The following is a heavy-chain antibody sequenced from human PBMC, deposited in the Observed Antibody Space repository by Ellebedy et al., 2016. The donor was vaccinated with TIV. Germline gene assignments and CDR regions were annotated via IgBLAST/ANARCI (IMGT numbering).Heavy chain of an antibody. CDR3: ARWGSYRNDAFDI. CDR1: GFTFSSYW. Sequence: PGGSLRLSCAASGFTFSSYWMTWVRQAPGKGLEWVANIKQDGSDKYCVDSVKGRFTISRDNAKNSLYLQMNSLRAEDTAVYYCARWGSYRNDAFDIWGQGTMVTVSS. V-gene: IGHV3-7*03. D-gene: IGHD3-16*02. CDR2: IKQDGSDK. J-gene: IGHJ3*02.